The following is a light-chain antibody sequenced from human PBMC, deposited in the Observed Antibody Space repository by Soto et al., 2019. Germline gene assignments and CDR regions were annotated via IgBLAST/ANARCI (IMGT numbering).Light chain of an antibody. V-gene: IGLV2-14*03. J-gene: IGLJ2*01. CDR2: DVS. CDR1: SSDVGGYNS. CDR3: SSYRSSSTPYVL. Sequence: QSALTQPPSVSGSPGQSITISCTGTSSDVGGYNSVSWYQHHPGKAPQLMIYDVSIRPSGVSTRFSGYKSANTASLTISGLQAEDEADYYCSSYRSSSTPYVLFGGGTKLTVL.